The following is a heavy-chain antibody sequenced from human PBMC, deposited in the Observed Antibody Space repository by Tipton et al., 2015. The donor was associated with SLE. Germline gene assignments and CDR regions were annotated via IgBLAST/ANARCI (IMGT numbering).Heavy chain of an antibody. J-gene: IGHJ3*02. V-gene: IGHV4-59*11. CDR1: GGSISSHY. CDR2: IYYSGST. CDR3: ARPKSITMVRGLTTGPFDI. Sequence: TLSLTCTVSGGSISSHYWSWIRQPPGKGLEWIGYIYYSGSTNYNPSLKSRVTISVDTSKNQFSLKLSSVTAADTAVYYCARPKSITMVRGLTTGPFDIWGQGTMVTVSS. D-gene: IGHD3-10*01.